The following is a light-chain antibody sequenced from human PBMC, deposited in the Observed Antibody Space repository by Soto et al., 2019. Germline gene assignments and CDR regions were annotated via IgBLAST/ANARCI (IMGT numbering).Light chain of an antibody. CDR2: GAS. CDR3: QQYGSSGT. V-gene: IGKV3-20*01. J-gene: IGKJ1*01. Sequence: EIVLTQSPGTLSLSPEERATLSCRASQSVSNNYLAWYQQKPGQAPRLLIYGASNRATGIPDRFSGSGSGTDFTLTISRLEPEDFAVYHCQQYGSSGTFGQGTKVEIK. CDR1: QSVSNNY.